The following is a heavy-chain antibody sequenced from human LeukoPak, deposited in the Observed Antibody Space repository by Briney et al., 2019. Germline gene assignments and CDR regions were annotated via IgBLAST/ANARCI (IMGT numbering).Heavy chain of an antibody. CDR3: AGYTVVRGITLSAFDI. D-gene: IGHD3-10*01. CDR2: FDPNTGAT. J-gene: IGHJ3*02. CDR1: GDTLTGYY. Sequence: ASVKVSCKASGDTLTGYYIHWLRQAPGQGLEWMGCFDPNTGATHYAQKFQGRVTMTRDTSIDTDYMELSSLRSDDTALYYCAGYTVVRGITLSAFDIWGQGTVLTVSS. V-gene: IGHV1-2*02.